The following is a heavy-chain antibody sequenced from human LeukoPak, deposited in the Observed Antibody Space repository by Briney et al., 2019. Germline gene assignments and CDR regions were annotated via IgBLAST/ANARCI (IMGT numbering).Heavy chain of an antibody. J-gene: IGHJ4*02. CDR1: GFTFSSYA. CDR2: ISYDGSNK. Sequence: GGSLRLSCAASGFTFSSYAMHWVRQAPGKGLEWVAVISYDGSNKYYADSVKGRFTISGDNSKNTLYLQMNSLRAEDTAVYYCAREWPMTPYFDYWGQGTLVTVSS. CDR3: AREWPMTPYFDY. D-gene: IGHD5-12*01. V-gene: IGHV3-30*04.